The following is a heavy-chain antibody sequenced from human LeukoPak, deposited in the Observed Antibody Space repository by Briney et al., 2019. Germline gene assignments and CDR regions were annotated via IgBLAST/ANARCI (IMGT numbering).Heavy chain of an antibody. CDR3: AKDTDGRWLQLSPAPAE. D-gene: IGHD5-24*01. V-gene: IGHV3-43*02. J-gene: IGHJ4*02. Sequence: TGGSLRLSCAASGFTFDDYAMHWVRQAPGKGLEWVSLISGDGGSTYYADSVKGRFTISRDNSKNSLYLQMNSLRTEGTALYYCAKDTDGRWLQLSPAPAEWGQGTLVSVSS. CDR2: ISGDGGST. CDR1: GFTFDDYA.